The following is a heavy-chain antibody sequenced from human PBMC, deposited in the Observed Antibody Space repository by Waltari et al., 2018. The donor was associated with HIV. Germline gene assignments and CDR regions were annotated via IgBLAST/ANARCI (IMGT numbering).Heavy chain of an antibody. CDR1: GFALSDYA. J-gene: IGHJ3*02. CDR2: IRTRVLYT. Sequence: EVQLLESGGGLVQPGGSLRLSCAASGFALSDYAITWVRQAPGTGWVWLSLIRTRVLYTYFAASGKGRFTMSTYNSRNTLFLQMNSLRADDTAVYYCAKVLRGGTLSDPFDIWGRGTVVTVSS. D-gene: IGHD3-16*01. V-gene: IGHV3-23*01. CDR3: AKVLRGGTLSDPFDI.